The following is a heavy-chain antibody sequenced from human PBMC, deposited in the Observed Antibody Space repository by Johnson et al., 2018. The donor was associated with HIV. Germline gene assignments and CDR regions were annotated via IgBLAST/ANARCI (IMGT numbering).Heavy chain of an antibody. CDR1: GFTFSSYA. V-gene: IGHV3-30*03. CDR3: ARDVREYSSSFDAFDI. J-gene: IGHJ3*02. D-gene: IGHD6-6*01. Sequence: QVQLVESGGGVVQPGRSLRLSCAASGFTFSSYAMSWVRQAPGKGLEWVAVISYDGSNKYYADSVKGRFTISRDNPKNTLYLQMNSLRAEDTAVYYCARDVREYSSSFDAFDIWGQGTMVTVSS. CDR2: ISYDGSNK.